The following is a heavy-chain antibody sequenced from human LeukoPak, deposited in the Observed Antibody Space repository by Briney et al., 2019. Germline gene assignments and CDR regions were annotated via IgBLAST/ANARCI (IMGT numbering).Heavy chain of an antibody. CDR3: ARDLQGGDYYDSSGYYPRKSYYFDY. V-gene: IGHV1-3*01. CDR1: GYTFNSYA. J-gene: IGHJ4*02. Sequence: ASVKVSCKASGYTFNSYAMHWVRQAPGQRLEGMGWINACNGNKKYSQKFQGRVTITRDTSASTAYMELSSLRSEDTAVYYCARDLQGGDYYDSSGYYPRKSYYFDYWGQGTLVTVSS. D-gene: IGHD3-22*01. CDR2: INACNGNK.